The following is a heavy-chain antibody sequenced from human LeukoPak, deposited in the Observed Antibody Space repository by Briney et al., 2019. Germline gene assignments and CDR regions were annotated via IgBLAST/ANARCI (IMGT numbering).Heavy chain of an antibody. J-gene: IGHJ3*02. Sequence: SETLSLTCAVYGGSLSGYYWSWIRQPPGKGLEWIGEINHSGSTNYNPSLKSRVTISVDTSKNQFSLKLSSVTAADTAVYYCARERSPDAFDIWGQGTMVTVSS. D-gene: IGHD3-10*01. CDR2: INHSGST. CDR3: ARERSPDAFDI. CDR1: GGSLSGYY. V-gene: IGHV4-34*01.